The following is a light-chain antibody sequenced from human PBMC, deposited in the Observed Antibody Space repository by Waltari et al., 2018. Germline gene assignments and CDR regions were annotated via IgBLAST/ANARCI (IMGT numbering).Light chain of an antibody. CDR3: QQYDNWPLT. Sequence: IQLTQSPSPLSPSVGDKVTITCRASEGISTYLAWYQQQPGKAPTLLIYGASTLQSGVPSRFSGSGSGTDFTLTISSLQSEDFAVYYCQQYDNWPLTFGQGTRLDIK. CDR1: EGISTY. J-gene: IGKJ5*01. V-gene: IGKV1-9*01. CDR2: GAS.